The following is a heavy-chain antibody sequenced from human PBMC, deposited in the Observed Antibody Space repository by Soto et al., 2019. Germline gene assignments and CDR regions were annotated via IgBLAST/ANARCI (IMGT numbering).Heavy chain of an antibody. CDR2: IYYSGST. J-gene: IGHJ4*02. V-gene: IGHV4-59*08. CDR1: GGSISSYY. Sequence: SDTLSLTCTVPGGSISSYYWSWIRQPPGKGLEWIGYIYYSGSTNYNPSLKSRVTLSVDTSKNQFSLKLSSVTAADTAVYYCARQGLGYCSGGSCYSLTFDYWGQGALVTVSS. CDR3: ARQGLGYCSGGSCYSLTFDY. D-gene: IGHD2-15*01.